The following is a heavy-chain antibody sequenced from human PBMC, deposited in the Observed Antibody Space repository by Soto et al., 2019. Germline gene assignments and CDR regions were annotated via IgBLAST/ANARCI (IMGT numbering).Heavy chain of an antibody. CDR2: ISFDGSNK. D-gene: IGHD3-10*01. J-gene: IGHJ4*02. V-gene: IGHV3-30*18. Sequence: QVQLVESGGGVVQPGRSLRLSCAASGFTFNSYGMHWVRQAPGKGLEWVAVISFDGSNKYYADSVKGRFTISRDKSKNTLYLQMNSLRAEDTAVYYCAKDSGVESWLNDYWGQGTLVTVSS. CDR3: AKDSGVESWLNDY. CDR1: GFTFNSYG.